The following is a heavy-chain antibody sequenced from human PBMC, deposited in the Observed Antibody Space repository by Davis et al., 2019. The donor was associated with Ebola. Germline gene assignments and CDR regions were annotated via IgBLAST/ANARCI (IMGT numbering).Heavy chain of an antibody. J-gene: IGHJ4*02. D-gene: IGHD1-1*01. V-gene: IGHV2-70*11. CDR2: IDWDDDK. CDR3: ARTRVGTTSDFDY. Sequence: SGPTLVKPTQTLTLTCTFSGFSLTTTGMTVNWIRQPPGKALEWLARIDWDDDKYYSTSLMTRLTISKDSSKHQVVLTMTNMDPVDTATYFCARTRVGTTSDFDYWGQGTLVTVSS. CDR1: GFSLTTTGMT.